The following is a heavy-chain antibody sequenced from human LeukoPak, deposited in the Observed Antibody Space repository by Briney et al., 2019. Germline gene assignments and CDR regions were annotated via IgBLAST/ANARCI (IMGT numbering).Heavy chain of an antibody. CDR3: ARDLPTTVTTGWFDP. J-gene: IGHJ5*02. Sequence: PSETLSLTCSVSGGSISSYYWSWIRQPAGKGREWIGRIYTSGSTNYNPSLKSRVTMSVDTSKNQFSLKLSSVTAADTAVYYCARDLPTTVTTGWFDPWGQGTLVTVSS. V-gene: IGHV4-4*07. CDR1: GGSISSYY. D-gene: IGHD4-11*01. CDR2: IYTSGST.